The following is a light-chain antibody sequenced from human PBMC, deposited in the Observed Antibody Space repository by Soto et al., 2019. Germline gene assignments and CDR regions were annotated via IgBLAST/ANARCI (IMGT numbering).Light chain of an antibody. CDR2: EAP. J-gene: IGKJ5*01. CDR1: QSISNW. Sequence: DIQMTQSPSTLPASVGDRVTITCRASQSISNWLAWYQQKPGKAPKLLIYEAPNLQSGVPSRFSGSGSGTEFALTISGLQPDDFASYYCQQFNSYPITFGQGTRLEIK. CDR3: QQFNSYPIT. V-gene: IGKV1-5*01.